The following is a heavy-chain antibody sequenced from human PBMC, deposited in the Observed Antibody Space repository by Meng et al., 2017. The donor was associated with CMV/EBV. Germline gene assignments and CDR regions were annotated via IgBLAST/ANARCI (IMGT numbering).Heavy chain of an antibody. J-gene: IGHJ4*02. Sequence: GESLKISCAASGFTVSSNYMSWVRQAPGKGLEWVSVIYSGGSTYYADSVKGRFTISRDNSKNTLYLQMNGLRAEDTAVYYCARGKEWLPFFDYWGQGTLVTVSS. CDR2: IYSGGST. D-gene: IGHD3-3*01. V-gene: IGHV3-53*01. CDR1: GFTVSSNY. CDR3: ARGKEWLPFFDY.